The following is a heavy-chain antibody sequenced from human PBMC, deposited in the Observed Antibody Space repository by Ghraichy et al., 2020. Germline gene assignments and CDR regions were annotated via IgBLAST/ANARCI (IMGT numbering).Heavy chain of an antibody. J-gene: IGHJ3*02. CDR1: GFTFSNYW. D-gene: IGHD1-1*01. Sequence: GGSLRLSCAASGFTFSNYWMSWVRQAPGKGLEWVANIKQDGSEKYYVDSVKGRFTISRDNAKSSLYLQMNSLRAEDTAVYYCARDPYYTTGDALDIWGQGTMVSVSS. V-gene: IGHV3-7*01. CDR3: ARDPYYTTGDALDI. CDR2: IKQDGSEK.